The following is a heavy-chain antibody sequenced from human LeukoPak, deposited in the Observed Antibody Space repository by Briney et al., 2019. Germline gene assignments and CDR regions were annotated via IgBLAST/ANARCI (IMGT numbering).Heavy chain of an antibody. CDR3: AKDMGYNTGWTRFDY. D-gene: IGHD6-19*01. Sequence: QAGGSLRLSCAAPGFTFSRYDMHWVRQAPGKGLEWVAFIRYDGSNQYYADSVKGRFTISRDSPKNTLYLQMNSLRGDDTAVYYCAKDMGYNTGWTRFDYWGQGTLVTVSS. V-gene: IGHV3-30*02. J-gene: IGHJ4*02. CDR2: IRYDGSNQ. CDR1: GFTFSRYD.